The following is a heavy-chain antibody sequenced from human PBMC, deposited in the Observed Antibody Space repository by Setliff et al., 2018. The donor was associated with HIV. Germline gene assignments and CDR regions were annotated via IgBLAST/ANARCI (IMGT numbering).Heavy chain of an antibody. Sequence: GSGPTLVNPTQTLTLTCTFSGFSLSTSGAAVGWIRQPPGKALEWLAILYWDDDKRYTPSLNNRLTITKGTSKNQVVLTMTNVDPVDTATYFCARRAGSSWFRFYFDYWGQGALVTVSS. D-gene: IGHD6-13*01. CDR2: LYWDDDK. CDR3: ARRAGSSWFRFYFDY. J-gene: IGHJ4*02. CDR1: GFSLSTSGAA. V-gene: IGHV2-5*02.